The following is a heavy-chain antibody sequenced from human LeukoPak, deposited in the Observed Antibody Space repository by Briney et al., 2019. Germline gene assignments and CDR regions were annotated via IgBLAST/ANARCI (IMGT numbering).Heavy chain of an antibody. V-gene: IGHV1-69*06. CDR2: IIPIFDTA. CDR3: ARGLGRYYDNSGYYPYDAFDI. CDR1: GGTFSSYA. D-gene: IGHD3-22*01. J-gene: IGHJ3*02. Sequence: ASVKVSCKASGGTFSSYAISWVRQAPGQGLEWMGGIIPIFDTANYAQKFQGRVTITADKSTSTAYMELSSLRSEDTTVYYCARGLGRYYDNSGYYPYDAFDIWGQGTMVTVSS.